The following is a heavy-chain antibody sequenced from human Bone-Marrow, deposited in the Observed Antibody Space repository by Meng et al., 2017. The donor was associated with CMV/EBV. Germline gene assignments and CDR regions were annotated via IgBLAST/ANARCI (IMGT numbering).Heavy chain of an antibody. Sequence: GGSLRLSCAASGFTFSSYWMSWVRQAPGKGLEWVANIKQDGSEKYYADSVKGRFTISRDNSKNSLYLQMNSLRAEDTAVYYCARLGAHFSSFSCSYFDYWGQGPGVTGSS. CDR1: GFTFSSYW. V-gene: IGHV3-7*01. CDR2: IKQDGSEK. CDR3: ARLGAHFSSFSCSYFDY. J-gene: IGHJ4*02. D-gene: IGHD2-2*01.